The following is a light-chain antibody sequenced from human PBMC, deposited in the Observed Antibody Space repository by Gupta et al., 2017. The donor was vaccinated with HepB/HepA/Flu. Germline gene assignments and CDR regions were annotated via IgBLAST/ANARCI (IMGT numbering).Light chain of an antibody. Sequence: QSALTQPPSVSGSPGQSVTISCTGTSSDVGSYNRVSWYQQPPGTAPKLMIYEVNNRPSGVPERLSGSKSGNTASLTXSXLQAEDXADDDCSSYTSSSTLVCGGGTKLTVL. CDR1: SSDVGSYNR. J-gene: IGLJ3*02. CDR3: SSYTSSSTLV. CDR2: EVN. V-gene: IGLV2-18*02.